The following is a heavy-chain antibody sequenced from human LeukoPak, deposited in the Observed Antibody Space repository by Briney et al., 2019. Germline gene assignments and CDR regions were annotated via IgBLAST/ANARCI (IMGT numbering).Heavy chain of an antibody. Sequence: GGSLRLSCAASGFTFRNYGMRWVRQAPGKGLEWVSFIRYDETNKYYADSVKGRFTISRDNSKNTLYLQMSSLRPEDTAVYYCAKRSSLKDFEYWGQGTLVTVSS. CDR2: IRYDETNK. J-gene: IGHJ4*02. CDR1: GFTFRNYG. V-gene: IGHV3-30*02. CDR3: AKRSSLKDFEY.